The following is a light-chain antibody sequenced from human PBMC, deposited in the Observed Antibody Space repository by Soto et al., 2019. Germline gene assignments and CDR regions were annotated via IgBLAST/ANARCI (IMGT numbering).Light chain of an antibody. J-gene: IGKJ3*01. V-gene: IGKV3-11*01. Sequence: EIVLTQSPDTLSLSPGERATLSCRASQSVRSSLAWYRQKPGQAPRLLIYDASNRATGIPARFSGSGSGTDFTLTISSLEPEDFAVYYCQQRSNWPPEVTFGPGTKVDIK. CDR3: QQRSNWPPEVT. CDR1: QSVRSS. CDR2: DAS.